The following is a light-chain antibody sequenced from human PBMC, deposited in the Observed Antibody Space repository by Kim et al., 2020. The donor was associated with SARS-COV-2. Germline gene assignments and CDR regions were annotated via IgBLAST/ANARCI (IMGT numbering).Light chain of an antibody. CDR2: KNY. J-gene: IGLJ3*02. Sequence: QSVLTQPPSASASPVQPVIISCSGSSSNIGTKDVYWYQQVPGTAPKLLIFKNYQRPSGFPDRFSGSKSGTSASLAISGLRSEDESDYYCASWDNSLHAWVFGGGTKLTVL. CDR3: ASWDNSLHAWV. V-gene: IGLV1-47*01. CDR1: SSNIGTKD.